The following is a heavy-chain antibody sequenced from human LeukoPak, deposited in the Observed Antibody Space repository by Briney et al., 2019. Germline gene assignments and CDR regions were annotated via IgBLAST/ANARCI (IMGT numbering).Heavy chain of an antibody. V-gene: IGHV3-53*01. Sequence: GGSLRLSCAASGFTVSSNYMSWVRQPPGKGLECVSDIYSGVSTYYADSVKGRFTISRDNSQNTLYLQMNSLRAEDTAVYYCARTNDSSGYYERQAFDIWGQGTMVTVSS. J-gene: IGHJ3*02. CDR2: IYSGVST. CDR1: GFTVSSNY. CDR3: ARTNDSSGYYERQAFDI. D-gene: IGHD3-22*01.